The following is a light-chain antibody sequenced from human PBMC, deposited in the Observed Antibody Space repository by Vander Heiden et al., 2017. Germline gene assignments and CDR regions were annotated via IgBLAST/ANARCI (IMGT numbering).Light chain of an antibody. Sequence: DIVLTHSPGPLSFSPGDRATLSCTPSQTISGRYLAWYQHRPGQTPRLLIYGASNRATGIPDRFSGSGSGTDFTLTISRLEPEDFAVYYCQHLGSFTGWTFGQGTKVEIK. J-gene: IGKJ1*01. V-gene: IGKV3-20*01. CDR1: QTISGRY. CDR2: GAS. CDR3: QHLGSFTGWT.